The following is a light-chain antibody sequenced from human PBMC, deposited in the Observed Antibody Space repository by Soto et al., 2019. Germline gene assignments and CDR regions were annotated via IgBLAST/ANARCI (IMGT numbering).Light chain of an antibody. CDR1: QSISSW. Sequence: DIQITPSPSTLSASVGDRVTITCRARQSISSWLAWCQQKPGKAPKLLMYKASSLESGVPSRFSGRGSGTEFTLTISSLQPDDFATYYCQQYNSYWTFGQGTKVDIK. CDR2: KAS. J-gene: IGKJ1*01. CDR3: QQYNSYWT. V-gene: IGKV1-5*03.